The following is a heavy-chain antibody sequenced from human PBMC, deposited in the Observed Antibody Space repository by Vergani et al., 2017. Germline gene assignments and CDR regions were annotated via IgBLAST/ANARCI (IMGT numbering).Heavy chain of an antibody. CDR1: GGSISSSSYY. V-gene: IGHV4-39*07. D-gene: IGHD4-17*01. J-gene: IGHJ6*03. CDR2: IYYSGST. CDR3: ARDKTSDYGDYYYMDV. Sequence: QLQLQESGPGLVKPSETLSLTCTVSGGSISSSSYYWGWIRQPPGKGLEWIGSIYYSGSTYYNPSLKSRVTISVDTSKNQFSLKLSSVTAADTAVYYCARDKTSDYGDYYYMDVWGKGTTVTVSS.